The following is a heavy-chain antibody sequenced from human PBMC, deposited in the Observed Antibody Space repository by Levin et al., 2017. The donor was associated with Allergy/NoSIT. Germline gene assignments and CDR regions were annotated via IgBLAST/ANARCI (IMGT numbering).Heavy chain of an antibody. CDR3: AKDDGTAYYSFDS. CDR2: ISYSGDYT. Sequence: ASVNVSCAASGFTFSTFAMNWVRQAPGQGLEWVSSISYSGDYTFYADSVRGRFTISRDNSEHTVYLQMNSLRAEDTALYYCAKDDGTAYYSFDSWGQGTLVTVS. CDR1: GFTFSTFA. J-gene: IGHJ4*02. D-gene: IGHD1-26*01. V-gene: IGHV3-23*01.